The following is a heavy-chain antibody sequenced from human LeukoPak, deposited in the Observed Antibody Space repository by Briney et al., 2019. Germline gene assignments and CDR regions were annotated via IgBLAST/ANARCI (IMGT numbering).Heavy chain of an antibody. CDR1: GFPFDNSL. V-gene: IGHV3-7*01. Sequence: SSTRTGFPFDNSLVTWVRRALGKGLEWVAQVNQDGSEAHYADSVKARFTISRDNAKSSVSLQMNSLRAEDTAVYHCVRDGGVSGYDLLDYWGQGTLVTVSS. CDR3: VRDGGVSGYDLLDY. J-gene: IGHJ4*02. D-gene: IGHD5-12*01. CDR2: VNQDGSEA.